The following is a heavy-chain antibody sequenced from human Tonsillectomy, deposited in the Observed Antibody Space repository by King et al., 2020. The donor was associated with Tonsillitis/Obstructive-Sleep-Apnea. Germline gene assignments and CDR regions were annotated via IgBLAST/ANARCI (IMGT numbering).Heavy chain of an antibody. CDR2: ISSSGSTI. D-gene: IGHD6-13*01. Sequence: VQLVESGGGVVQPGGSLRLSCAASGFTFSSYEMNWVRQAPGKGLEWVSYISSSGSTIYYTDSVKGRFTISRDNAKNSLYLQMNSLRAEDTAVYYCARDDSPGIAAASSWGQGTLVTVSS. V-gene: IGHV3-48*03. J-gene: IGHJ4*02. CDR1: GFTFSSYE. CDR3: ARDDSPGIAAASS.